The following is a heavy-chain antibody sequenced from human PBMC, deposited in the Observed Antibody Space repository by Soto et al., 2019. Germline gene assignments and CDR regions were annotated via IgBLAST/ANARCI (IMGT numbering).Heavy chain of an antibody. CDR2: ISRGGTTM. V-gene: IGHV3-48*03. CDR3: AREAYGGNPFDY. Sequence: QPGGSLRLSCAASGFTFSSYEMNWVRQAPGKGLEWVSYISRGGTTMYYTDSVKGRFTISRDNAKNSLFLQMNSLRAEDSAVYFCAREAYGGNPFDYWGQGTLVTVSS. J-gene: IGHJ4*02. CDR1: GFTFSSYE. D-gene: IGHD4-17*01.